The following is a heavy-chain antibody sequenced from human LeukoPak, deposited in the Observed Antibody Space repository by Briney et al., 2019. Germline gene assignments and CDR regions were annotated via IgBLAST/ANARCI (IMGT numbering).Heavy chain of an antibody. D-gene: IGHD7-27*01. CDR1: GFTFTSHD. J-gene: IGHJ4*02. CDR2: MSPNSGDT. V-gene: IGHV1-8*01. CDR3: VRTPPNWGFDY. Sequence: ASVKVSCKASGFTFTSHDYNWVRQATGQGLEWLGWMSPNSGDTGYAQKFQGRVTMTSDSSISTAYMELSSLRSEDTAIYYCVRTPPNWGFDYWGQGTLVTVSS.